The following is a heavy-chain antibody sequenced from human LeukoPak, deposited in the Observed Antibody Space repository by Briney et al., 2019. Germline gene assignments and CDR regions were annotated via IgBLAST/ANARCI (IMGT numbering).Heavy chain of an antibody. J-gene: IGHJ4*02. D-gene: IGHD1-26*01. CDR1: GGSISSSIYY. CDR2: IYYSGST. CDR3: ATPGAVGATLRGIGY. Sequence: PSETLSLTCTVSGGSISSSIYYWGWIRQPPGKGLEWIGSIYYSGSTYYNPSLKSRVTISVDTSKNQFSLKLSSVTAADTAVYYCATPGAVGATLRGIGYWGQGTLVTVSS. V-gene: IGHV4-39*01.